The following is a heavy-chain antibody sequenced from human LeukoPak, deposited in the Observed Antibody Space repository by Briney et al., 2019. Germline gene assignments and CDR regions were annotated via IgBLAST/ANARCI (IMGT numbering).Heavy chain of an antibody. J-gene: IGHJ4*02. V-gene: IGHV3-53*01. D-gene: IGHD3-10*01. CDR3: ARARGCFDY. Sequence: GGSLRLSCAASGFTVSSNYMRCVRQAPGKGLEWVSVIYNGGSTYYSDSVKGRFNSPRDNSKNTLYLRMNRLRAEDTAVYYCARARGCFDYWGQGPLVTVSS. CDR1: GFTVSSNY. CDR2: IYNGGST.